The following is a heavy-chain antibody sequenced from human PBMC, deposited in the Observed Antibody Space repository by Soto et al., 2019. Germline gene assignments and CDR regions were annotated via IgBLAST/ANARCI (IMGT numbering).Heavy chain of an antibody. V-gene: IGHV4-30-4*01. D-gene: IGHD4-17*01. Sequence: SETLSLTCTVSGGSVSSGDYYWSWIRQPPGKGLEWIGYIYYSGSTYYNPSLKSRVTISVDTSKNQFSLKLSSVTAADTAVYYCARDMGDYELRDYYYGMDVWGQGTTVTVSS. J-gene: IGHJ6*02. CDR2: IYYSGST. CDR3: ARDMGDYELRDYYYGMDV. CDR1: GGSVSSGDYY.